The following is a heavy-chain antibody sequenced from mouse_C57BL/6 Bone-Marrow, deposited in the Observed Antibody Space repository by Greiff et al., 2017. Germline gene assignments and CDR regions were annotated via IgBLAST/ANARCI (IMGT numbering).Heavy chain of an antibody. Sequence: QVQLQQPGTELVKPGASVKLSCKASGYTFTSYWLPWVKQRPGQGLEWIGNINPSNGGTNYNEKFKSKATLTVDKSSSTAYMQLSSLTSEDSAVYYCARWVYDYDEGPWFAYWGQGTLGTVSA. CDR1: GYTFTSYW. CDR3: ARWVYDYDEGPWFAY. J-gene: IGHJ3*01. D-gene: IGHD2-4*01. CDR2: INPSNGGT. V-gene: IGHV1-53*01.